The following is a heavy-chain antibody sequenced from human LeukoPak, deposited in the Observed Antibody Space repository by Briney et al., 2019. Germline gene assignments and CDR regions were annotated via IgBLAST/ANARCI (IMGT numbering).Heavy chain of an antibody. V-gene: IGHV1-18*01. CDR2: IGAYNGNT. CDR1: GYTFTSYG. D-gene: IGHD3-10*01. Sequence: ASVKVSCKASGYTFTSYGISWVRQAPGQGLEWMGWIGAYNGNTNYAQKLQGRVTMTTDTSTSTAYMELRSLRSDDTAVYYCARDYYGSGSYNWFDPWGQGTLVTVPS. J-gene: IGHJ5*02. CDR3: ARDYYGSGSYNWFDP.